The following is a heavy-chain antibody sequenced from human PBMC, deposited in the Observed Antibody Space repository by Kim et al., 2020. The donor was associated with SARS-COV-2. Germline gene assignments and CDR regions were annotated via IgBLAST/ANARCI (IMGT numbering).Heavy chain of an antibody. D-gene: IGHD6-13*01. Sequence: GGSLRLSCAASGFTFSDYYMSWVRQAPGRGLEWISYISCSAAIYYAASVKGRFTISRDNAQNSLYLQMNSLRAEDTAVYYCARKYSSTWYFDYWGQGTLVTVSS. V-gene: IGHV3-11*04. J-gene: IGHJ4*02. CDR3: ARKYSSTWYFDY. CDR1: GFTFSDYY. CDR2: ISCSAAI.